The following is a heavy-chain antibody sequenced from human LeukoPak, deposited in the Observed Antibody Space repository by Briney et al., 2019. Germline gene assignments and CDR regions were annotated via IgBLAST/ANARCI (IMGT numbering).Heavy chain of an antibody. D-gene: IGHD3-10*01. Sequence: SVKVPCKASGGTFSSYAISWVRQAPGQGLEWMGGIIPIFGTANYAQKFQGRVTITTDESTSTAYMELSSLRSEDTAVYYCARANLWFGELFDAFDIWGQGTMVTVSS. V-gene: IGHV1-69*05. CDR1: GGTFSSYA. J-gene: IGHJ3*02. CDR2: IIPIFGTA. CDR3: ARANLWFGELFDAFDI.